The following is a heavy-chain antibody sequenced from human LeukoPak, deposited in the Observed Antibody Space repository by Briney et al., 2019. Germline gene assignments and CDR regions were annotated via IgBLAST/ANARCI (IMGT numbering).Heavy chain of an antibody. D-gene: IGHD2-2*02. CDR3: ERRAGRFCSSTSCYRGRTGYFDY. Sequence: LSPTSAVDTASPTGYYSSWIRQPPGDGLGWIGEIIHSVSTNYNPSHKSRVTISVDTSKNQFPLKLSSVPAADTAVYYCERRAGRFCSSTSCYRGRTGYFDYWGQGTLVTVSS. CDR2: IIHSVST. V-gene: IGHV4-34*12. J-gene: IGHJ4*02. CDR1: TASPTGYY.